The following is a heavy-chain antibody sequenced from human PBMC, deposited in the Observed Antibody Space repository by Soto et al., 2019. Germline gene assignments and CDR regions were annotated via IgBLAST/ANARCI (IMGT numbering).Heavy chain of an antibody. J-gene: IGHJ6*03. D-gene: IGHD2-8*02. CDR3: ATRGPGGTGYYCMDV. Sequence: SETLSLTCTVSGGSISSGGYYWSWIRQHPGKGLEWIGYIYYSGSTYYNPSLKSRVTTSVDTSKNQFSLKLSSVTAADTAVYYCATRGPGGTGYYCMDVWGKGTTVTVSS. V-gene: IGHV4-31*03. CDR2: IYYSGST. CDR1: GGSISSGGYY.